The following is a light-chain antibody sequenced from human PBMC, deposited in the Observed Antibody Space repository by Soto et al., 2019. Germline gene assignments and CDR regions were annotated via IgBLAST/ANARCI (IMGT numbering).Light chain of an antibody. J-gene: IGKJ2*01. CDR2: HAS. CDR3: QQFNYYPYT. Sequence: DIQMTQSPSTLSASVGDRVTITCRASQSISSWLAWYQQKPGKAPTVLIYHASSWETGVPSRFSGSGSGTDFTLTIDSLQPDDFATYFCQQFNYYPYTFGQGTKLEI. V-gene: IGKV1-5*01. CDR1: QSISSW.